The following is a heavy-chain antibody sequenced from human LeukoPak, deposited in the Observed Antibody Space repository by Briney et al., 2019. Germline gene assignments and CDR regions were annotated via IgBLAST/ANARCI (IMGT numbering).Heavy chain of an antibody. CDR1: GFTFRSYA. CDR2: ISNIATI. V-gene: IGHV3-23*01. CDR3: AKRFFIVVVPAAATESFDP. D-gene: IGHD2-2*01. Sequence: GGSLRLSCAASGFTFRSYAMTWVRQAPGKGLEWVSEISNIATINYADSVKGRFTMSRDNSKNTLYLQMNSLRAEDTAVYYCAKRFFIVVVPAAATESFDPWGQGTLVTVSS. J-gene: IGHJ5*02.